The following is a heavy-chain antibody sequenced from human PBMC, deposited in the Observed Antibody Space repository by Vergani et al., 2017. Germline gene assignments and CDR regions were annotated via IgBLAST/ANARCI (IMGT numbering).Heavy chain of an antibody. J-gene: IGHJ6*02. CDR2: ISSSSSYI. Sequence: EVQLVESGGGLVKPGGSLRLSCAASGFTFGSYSMNWVRQAPGKGLEWVSSISSSSSYIYYADSVKGRFTISRDNAKNSLYLQMNSLRAEDTAVYYCARVSVSRTYYGSGSSMDVWGQGTTVTVSS. CDR3: ARVSVSRTYYGSGSSMDV. V-gene: IGHV3-21*01. CDR1: GFTFGSYS. D-gene: IGHD3-10*01.